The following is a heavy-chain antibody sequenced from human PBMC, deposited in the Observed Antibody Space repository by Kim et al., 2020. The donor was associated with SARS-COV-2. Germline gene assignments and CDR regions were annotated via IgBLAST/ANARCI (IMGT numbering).Heavy chain of an antibody. J-gene: IGHJ4*02. CDR3: ARGREAGFDY. CDR2: ST. D-gene: IGHD1-26*01. V-gene: IGHV4-34*01. Sequence: STNYNPSLKNPLTISVATSKNQFSLKLSSVTAADTAVYYCARGREAGFDYWGQGTLVTVSS.